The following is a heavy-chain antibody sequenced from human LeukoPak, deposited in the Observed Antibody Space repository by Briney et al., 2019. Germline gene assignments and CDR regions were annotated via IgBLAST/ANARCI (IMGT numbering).Heavy chain of an antibody. D-gene: IGHD3-22*01. Sequence: GGSLRLSCAASGFTFRSYAMSWVRQAPGKGLEWVSAISGSGGSTYYADSVKGPFTISRDNSKYTLYLQMNSLRAEVTAVYYCAKENMYYYDSSGYYFIDYWGQGSLLTVS. V-gene: IGHV3-23*01. CDR3: AKENMYYYDSSGYYFIDY. CDR2: ISGSGGST. J-gene: IGHJ4*02. CDR1: GFTFRSYA.